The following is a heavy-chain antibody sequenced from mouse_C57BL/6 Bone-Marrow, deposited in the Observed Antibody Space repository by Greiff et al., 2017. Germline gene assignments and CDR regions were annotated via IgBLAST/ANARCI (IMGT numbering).Heavy chain of an antibody. CDR3: TARLGRWYFDV. Sequence: EVQLQQSGAELVRPGASVKLSCTATGFNIKDDYMHWVKQRPEHGLEWIGWIDPENGDTEYASKFQGKATITADPSSNTAYLKLSSLTSEDTAVYYYTARLGRWYFDVWGTGTTVTVSS. CDR2: IDPENGDT. D-gene: IGHD4-1*01. CDR1: GFNIKDDY. V-gene: IGHV14-4*01. J-gene: IGHJ1*03.